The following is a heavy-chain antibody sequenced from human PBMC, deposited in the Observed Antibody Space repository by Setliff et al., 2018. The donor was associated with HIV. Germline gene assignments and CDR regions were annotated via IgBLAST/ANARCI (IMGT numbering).Heavy chain of an antibody. CDR1: GYSFTSYW. D-gene: IGHD3-10*01. CDR3: ARGYYNSGNYFEY. V-gene: IGHV1-3*01. Sequence: GESLKISCQGSGYSFTSYWIAWVRQMPGKGLEWMGWINAGNGNIRYSQKFQGRVTLTRDTSASTVYLDLSSLSSEDTAIYYCARGYYNSGNYFEYWGQGTLVTVSS. J-gene: IGHJ4*02. CDR2: INAGNGNI.